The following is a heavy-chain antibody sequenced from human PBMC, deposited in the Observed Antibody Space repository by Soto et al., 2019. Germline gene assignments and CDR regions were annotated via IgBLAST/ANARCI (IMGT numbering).Heavy chain of an antibody. CDR1: GYTFSDYY. Sequence: PGGSLRLSWAASGYTFSDYYMSWIRQAPGKGLEWISYIDTSGTKIYYADSVKGRFTITRDNAKNSLYLEMNSLRDEDTAVYYCASHYDMWSGYLSPVDYWGQGTLVTVSS. J-gene: IGHJ4*02. CDR3: ASHYDMWSGYLSPVDY. V-gene: IGHV3-11*01. CDR2: IDTSGTKI. D-gene: IGHD3-3*01.